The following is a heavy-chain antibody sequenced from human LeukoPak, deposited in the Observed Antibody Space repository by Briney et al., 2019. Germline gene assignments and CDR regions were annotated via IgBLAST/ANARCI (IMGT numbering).Heavy chain of an antibody. CDR3: ARDHLLLDYGDPRGHFDY. CDR2: IRYDGSDE. V-gene: IGHV3-30*02. Sequence: GGSLRLSCAASGFTFGSYDMHWVRQAPGKGLEWVAFIRYDGSDEFYADSVKGRFTISRDNAKNSLYLQMNSLRAEDTAVYYCARDHLLLDYGDPRGHFDYWGQGTLVTVSS. J-gene: IGHJ4*02. D-gene: IGHD4-17*01. CDR1: GFTFGSYD.